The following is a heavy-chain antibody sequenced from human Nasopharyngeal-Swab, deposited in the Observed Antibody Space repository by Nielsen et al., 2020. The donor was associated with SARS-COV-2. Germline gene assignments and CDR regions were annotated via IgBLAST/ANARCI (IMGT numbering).Heavy chain of an antibody. J-gene: IGHJ3*02. CDR2: ISAYNGNT. CDR3: ARDHASYYDILTGYFPSKAFDI. CDR1: GYTFTSYG. V-gene: IGHV1-18*01. D-gene: IGHD3-9*01. Sequence: ASVKVSCKASGYTFTSYGISWVRQAPGQGLEWMGWISAYNGNTNYAQKLQGRVTMTTDTSTSTAYMELRSLRSDDTAVYYCARDHASYYDILTGYFPSKAFDIWGQGTMVTVSS.